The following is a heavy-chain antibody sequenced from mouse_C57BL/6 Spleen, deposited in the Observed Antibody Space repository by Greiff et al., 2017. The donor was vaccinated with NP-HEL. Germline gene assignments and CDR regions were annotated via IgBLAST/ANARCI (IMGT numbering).Heavy chain of an antibody. J-gene: IGHJ3*01. CDR1: GYTFTDYY. CDR3: ARCYDYDVGNWFAY. V-gene: IGHV1-19*01. Sequence: EVQLQQSGPVLVKPGASVKMSCKASGYTFTDYYMNWVKQSHGKSLEWIGVINPYNGGTSYNQKFKGKATLTVDKSSSTAYMELNSLTSEDSAVYYCARCYDYDVGNWFAYWGQGTLVTVSA. CDR2: INPYNGGT. D-gene: IGHD2-4*01.